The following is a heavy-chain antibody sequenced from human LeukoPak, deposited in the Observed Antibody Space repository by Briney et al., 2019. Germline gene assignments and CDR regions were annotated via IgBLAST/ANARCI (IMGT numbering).Heavy chain of an antibody. CDR3: ATGLGYCSSTSCYTHSYYYYMDV. CDR1: GYTFTGYY. Sequence: ASVTVSCKASGYTFTGYYMHWVRQAPGQGLEWMGWINPNSGGTNYAQKFQGWVTMTEDTSTDTACMELSSLRSEDTAVYYCATGLGYCSSTSCYTHSYYYYMDVWGKGTTVTVSS. V-gene: IGHV1-2*04. J-gene: IGHJ6*03. CDR2: INPNSGGT. D-gene: IGHD2-2*02.